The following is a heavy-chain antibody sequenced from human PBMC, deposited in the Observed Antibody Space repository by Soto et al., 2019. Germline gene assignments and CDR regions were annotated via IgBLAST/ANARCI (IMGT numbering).Heavy chain of an antibody. J-gene: IGHJ4*02. CDR2: ISAYNGNT. V-gene: IGHV1-18*01. D-gene: IGHD2-2*01. CDR3: ARVGAYCVSTSCHDY. Sequence: QVQLVQSGAEVKKPGASVKVSCKASGYTFTNYGISWVRQAPGQGLEWMGWISAYNGNTDYAQKLQGRVTMTTDTPXXTAYMERRSLRSDDTAVYYCARVGAYCVSTSCHDYWGQGTLVTVSS. CDR1: GYTFTNYG.